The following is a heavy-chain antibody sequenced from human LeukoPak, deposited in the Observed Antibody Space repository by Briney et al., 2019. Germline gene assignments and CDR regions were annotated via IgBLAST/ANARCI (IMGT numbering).Heavy chain of an antibody. CDR2: IYTSGST. CDR3: ARDRASETYYDFWSGYYGDAFDI. J-gene: IGHJ3*02. V-gene: IGHV4-4*07. Sequence: SETLSLTCTVSGGSISSYYWSWIRQPAGKGQEWIARIYTSGSTNYNPSLKSRVTMSVDTSKNQFSLKLSSVTAADTAVYYCARDRASETYYDFWSGYYGDAFDIWGQGTMVTVSS. CDR1: GGSISSYY. D-gene: IGHD3-3*01.